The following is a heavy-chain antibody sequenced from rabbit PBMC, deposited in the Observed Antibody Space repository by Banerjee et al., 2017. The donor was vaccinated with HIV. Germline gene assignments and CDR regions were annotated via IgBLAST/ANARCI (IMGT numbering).Heavy chain of an antibody. J-gene: IGHJ4*02. CDR3: ARGDYGGYDM. D-gene: IGHD2-1*01. CDR1: GFSFSSSYY. V-gene: IGHV1S40*01. Sequence: QSLEESGGDLVKPGASLTLTCTASGFSFSSSYYMCWVRQAPGKGLEWIACIYAGSSGSTYYASWAKGRFTISKTSSTTVTLQMTSLTAADTATYFCARGDYGGYDMWGPGTLVTVS. CDR2: IYAGSSGST.